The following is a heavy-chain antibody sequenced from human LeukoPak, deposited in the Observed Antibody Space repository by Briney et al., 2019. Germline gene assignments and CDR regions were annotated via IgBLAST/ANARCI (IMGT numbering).Heavy chain of an antibody. J-gene: IGHJ4*02. Sequence: ASGKVSCKASGYTFRNYGITWVRQAPGQGLEWMGWIGTYNGNTDYAQKFQGRVIMTADTSTTTAHMELRSLRSDDTAVYYCARGRLKRVPFTKVAGALDYWGQGTRVTVSS. CDR1: GYTFRNYG. CDR3: ARGRLKRVPFTKVAGALDY. D-gene: IGHD6-19*01. CDR2: IGTYNGNT. V-gene: IGHV1-18*01.